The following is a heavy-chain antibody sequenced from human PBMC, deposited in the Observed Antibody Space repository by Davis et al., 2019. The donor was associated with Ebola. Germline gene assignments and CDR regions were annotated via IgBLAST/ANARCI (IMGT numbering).Heavy chain of an antibody. Sequence: ASVKVSCKASGYTFTGYYMHWVRQAPGQGLEWMGWINPNSGGTNYAQKFQGRVTMTRDTSISTAYMELSRLRSDDTAVYYCARVPQLVGLYAFDIWGQGTMVTVSS. D-gene: IGHD6-6*01. V-gene: IGHV1-2*02. CDR3: ARVPQLVGLYAFDI. CDR2: INPNSGGT. CDR1: GYTFTGYY. J-gene: IGHJ3*02.